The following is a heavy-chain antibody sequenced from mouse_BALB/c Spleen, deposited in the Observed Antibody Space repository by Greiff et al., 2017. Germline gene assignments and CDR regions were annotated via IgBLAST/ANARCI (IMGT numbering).Heavy chain of an antibody. V-gene: IGHV1-7*01. D-gene: IGHD2-1*01. CDR2: INPSTGYT. CDR3: ARRGNPAWFAY. Sequence: QVQLKESGAELAKPGASVKMSCKASGYTFTSYWMHWVKQRPGQGLEWIGYINPSTGYTEYNQKFKDKATLTADKSSSTAYMQLSSLTSEDSAVYDCARRGNPAWFAYWGQGTLVTVSA. J-gene: IGHJ3*01. CDR1: GYTFTSYW.